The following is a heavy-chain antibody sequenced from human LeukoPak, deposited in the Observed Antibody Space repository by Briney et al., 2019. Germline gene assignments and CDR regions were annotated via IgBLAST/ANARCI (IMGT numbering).Heavy chain of an antibody. Sequence: GGSLRLSCAASGFTFSSYAMRWARQAPGEGLEWVSSISGNGGSPYYIHYADSVKGRFTISRDKSKKTLYLQMNSLRAEDTAVYYCAREREYYFDYWGQGTLVTVSS. CDR1: GFTFSSYA. CDR3: AREREYYFDY. V-gene: IGHV3-23*01. D-gene: IGHD3-10*01. J-gene: IGHJ4*02. CDR2: ISGNGGSPYYI.